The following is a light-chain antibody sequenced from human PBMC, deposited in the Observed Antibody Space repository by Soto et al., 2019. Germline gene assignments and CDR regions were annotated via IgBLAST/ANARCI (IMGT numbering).Light chain of an antibody. V-gene: IGKV3-20*01. CDR2: GVS. CDR3: QQYVSSPLYT. Sequence: NVLTQSPGTLSLSPGERATLSCRTSQSVGSTHLAWYQQKPGQAPSLLIHGVSSRAAGIPDRFSGSGSGTDLTITMSRLEPEYFAVYYCQQYVSSPLYTFGQGTKPEIK. CDR1: QSVGSTH. J-gene: IGKJ2*01.